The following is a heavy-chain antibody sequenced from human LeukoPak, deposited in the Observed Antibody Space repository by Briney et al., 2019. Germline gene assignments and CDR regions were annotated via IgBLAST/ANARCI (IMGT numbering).Heavy chain of an antibody. V-gene: IGHV3-23*01. Sequence: PGASLRLSCAASGFTFSSYAMSWVRQGPGKGLEWVSAISGSGGSTYYADSVKGRFTISRANSKNTLYLQMNSLRAEDTAVYYCAKDRYYYDSSGYYGDLDYWGQGTLVTVSS. D-gene: IGHD3-22*01. CDR3: AKDRYYYDSSGYYGDLDY. CDR2: ISGSGGST. CDR1: GFTFSSYA. J-gene: IGHJ4*02.